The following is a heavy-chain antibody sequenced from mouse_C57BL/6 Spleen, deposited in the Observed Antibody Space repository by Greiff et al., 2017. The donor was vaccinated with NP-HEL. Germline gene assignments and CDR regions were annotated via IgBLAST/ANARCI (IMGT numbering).Heavy chain of an antibody. CDR1: GYTFTSYG. Sequence: VQRVESGAELARPGASVKLSCKASGYTFTSYGISWVKQRTGQGLEWIGEIYPRSGNTYYNEKFKGKATLTADKSSSTAYMELRSLTSEDSAVYFCARSGLPGFAYWGQGTLVTVAA. J-gene: IGHJ3*01. CDR3: ARSGLPGFAY. D-gene: IGHD3-1*01. V-gene: IGHV1-81*01. CDR2: IYPRSGNT.